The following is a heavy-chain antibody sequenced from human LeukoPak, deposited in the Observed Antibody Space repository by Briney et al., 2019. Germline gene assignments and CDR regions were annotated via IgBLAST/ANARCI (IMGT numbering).Heavy chain of an antibody. CDR3: ANLDWGGGNDY. D-gene: IGHD2-21*01. CDR1: GLPFSSSG. V-gene: IGHV3-30*02. CDR2: IRYDGTVK. J-gene: IGHJ4*02. Sequence: PGGSLRLSCAASGLPFSSSGMHWVRQAPGKGLEWVSFIRYDGTVKYYADSVKGRFTVSRDNSFNTLYLQMNSLRVEDTAVYYCANLDWGGGNDYWGQGTLVTVSS.